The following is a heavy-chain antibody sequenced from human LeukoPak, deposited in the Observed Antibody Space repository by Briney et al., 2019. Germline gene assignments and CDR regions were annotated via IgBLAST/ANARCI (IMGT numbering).Heavy chain of an antibody. CDR1: GYSISSGYY. D-gene: IGHD3-3*01. Sequence: SETLSLTCAVSGYSISSGYYWGWIRQPPGQGLEWIGSIYHSGSTYYNPSLKSRVTISVDTSKNQFSLKLSSVTAADTAVYYCARDDYDFWSGTLDYWGQGTLVTVSS. J-gene: IGHJ4*02. CDR2: IYHSGST. V-gene: IGHV4-38-2*02. CDR3: ARDDYDFWSGTLDY.